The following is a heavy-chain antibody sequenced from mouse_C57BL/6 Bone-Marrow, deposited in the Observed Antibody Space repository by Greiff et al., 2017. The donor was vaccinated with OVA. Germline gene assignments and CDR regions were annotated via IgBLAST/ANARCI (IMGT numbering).Heavy chain of an antibody. Sequence: EVKLVESAGGLVQPGSSMKLSCTASGFTFSDYYMAWVRQVPEKGLEWVADINYDGSSTYYLDSLKSRFIISRDNAKNILYLQMSSLKSENTATYYCARDRTTVVADWYFDVWGTGTTVTVSS. CDR2: INYDGSST. D-gene: IGHD1-1*01. CDR3: ARDRTTVVADWYFDV. J-gene: IGHJ1*03. V-gene: IGHV5-16*01. CDR1: GFTFSDYY.